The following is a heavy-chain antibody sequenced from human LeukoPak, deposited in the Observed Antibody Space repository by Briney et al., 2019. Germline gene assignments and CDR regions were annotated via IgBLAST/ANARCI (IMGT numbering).Heavy chain of an antibody. CDR1: GFTYSSYA. CDR3: AKVEWPDAFSI. Sequence: GGSQRLSCVASGFTYSSYAMTWVLQAPGKGLEWVSLISSSGDNTYYADSVEGRFTISRDNSKNTLYLQMNSLRAEDTAIYYCAKVEWPDAFSIWGQGTMVTVSS. V-gene: IGHV3-23*01. J-gene: IGHJ3*02. CDR2: ISSSGDNT. D-gene: IGHD3-3*01.